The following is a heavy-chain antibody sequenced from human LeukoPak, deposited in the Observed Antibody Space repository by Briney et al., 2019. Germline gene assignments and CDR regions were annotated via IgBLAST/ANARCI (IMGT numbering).Heavy chain of an antibody. V-gene: IGHV3-30*03. CDR2: ISYDGSNK. J-gene: IGHJ6*02. CDR1: GFTFSSYG. CDR3: ARDKPHYYYYYGMDV. Sequence: GGSLRLSCAASGFTFSSYGMHWVRQAPGKGLEWVAVISYDGSNKYYADSVKGRFTISRDNSKNTLYLQMNSLRAEDTAVYYCARDKPHYYYYYGMDVWGQGTTVTVSS.